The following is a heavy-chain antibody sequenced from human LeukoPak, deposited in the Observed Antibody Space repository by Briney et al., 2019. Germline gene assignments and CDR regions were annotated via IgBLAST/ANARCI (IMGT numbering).Heavy chain of an antibody. Sequence: ASVKVSCKASGGTFSSYTISWVRQAPRQGLEWMGRIIPILGIANYAQKFQGRVTITADKSTSTAYMELSSLRSEDTAVYYCAREYCSSTGCSYYFDYWGQGTLVTVSS. D-gene: IGHD2-2*01. V-gene: IGHV1-69*04. CDR1: GGTFSSYT. CDR2: IIPILGIA. J-gene: IGHJ4*02. CDR3: AREYCSSTGCSYYFDY.